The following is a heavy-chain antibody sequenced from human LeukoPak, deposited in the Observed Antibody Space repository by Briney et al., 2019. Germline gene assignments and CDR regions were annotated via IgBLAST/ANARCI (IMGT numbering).Heavy chain of an antibody. CDR3: ARRRSGSFFDY. J-gene: IGHJ4*02. D-gene: IGHD1-26*01. Sequence: GSLRLSCAASGFTFSTYEMNWVRQAPGKGLEWIGYIYYSGSTSYNPSLQSRVTISIDTSKNQFSLKLSSVTAADTAVYYCARRRSGSFFDYWGQGTLVTVSS. V-gene: IGHV4-59*08. CDR2: IYYSGST. CDR1: GFTFSTYE.